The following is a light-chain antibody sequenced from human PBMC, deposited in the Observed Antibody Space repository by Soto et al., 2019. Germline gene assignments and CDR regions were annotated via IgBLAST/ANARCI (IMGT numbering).Light chain of an antibody. CDR3: QQYGSSGT. J-gene: IGKJ1*01. CDR2: GAS. CDR1: QSVSNNY. Sequence: EIVLAQSPGTLSLSPGERATLSCRASQSVSNNYLAWYQQKPGQATRLLIYGASNRPTATQDRVGGGGSGTAFTPTITSLEPEDFAVYYCQQYGSSGTFGKGTKVEI. V-gene: IGKV3-20*01.